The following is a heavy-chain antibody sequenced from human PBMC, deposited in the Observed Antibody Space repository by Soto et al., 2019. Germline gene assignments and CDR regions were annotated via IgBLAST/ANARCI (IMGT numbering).Heavy chain of an antibody. CDR1: GYTFTSYY. CDR2: INPSGGST. CDR3: ARVGAAAGTSDY. V-gene: IGHV1-46*01. Sequence: ASVKVSCKASGYTFTSYYMHWVRQAPGQGLEWMGIINPSGGSTSYAQKFQGRVTMTRDTSTSTVYMELSSLRAEDTAVYYCARVGAAAGTSDYWGQGTLVTVSS. D-gene: IGHD6-13*01. J-gene: IGHJ4*02.